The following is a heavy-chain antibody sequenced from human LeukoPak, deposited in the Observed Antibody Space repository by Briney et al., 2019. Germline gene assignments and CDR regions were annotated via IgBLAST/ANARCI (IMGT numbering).Heavy chain of an antibody. J-gene: IGHJ4*02. D-gene: IGHD4-11*01. V-gene: IGHV3-30-3*01. Sequence: GGSLRLSCAASGFTFSSYAMHWVRQAPGKGLEWVAVISYDGSNKYYADSVKGRFTISRDNSKNKLYLQMNSLRAEDTAVYYCARLHDYGNPDFDYWGQGTLVTVSS. CDR1: GFTFSSYA. CDR3: ARLHDYGNPDFDY. CDR2: ISYDGSNK.